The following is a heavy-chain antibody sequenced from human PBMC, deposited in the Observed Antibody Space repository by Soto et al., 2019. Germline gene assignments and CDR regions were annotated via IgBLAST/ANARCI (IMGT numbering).Heavy chain of an antibody. D-gene: IGHD3-16*01. CDR2: IYYSGST. V-gene: IGHV4-31*03. CDR1: GGSISSGGYY. Sequence: QVQLQESGPGLVKPSQTLSLTCTVSGGSISSGGYYWSWIRQHPGKGLEWIGYIYYSGSTYYNPSLKIRVTISVDTSKNQFSLKLSSVTAADTAVYYGARVVRVRLGEPPYGMDVWGQGTTVTVSS. CDR3: ARVVRVRLGEPPYGMDV. J-gene: IGHJ6*02.